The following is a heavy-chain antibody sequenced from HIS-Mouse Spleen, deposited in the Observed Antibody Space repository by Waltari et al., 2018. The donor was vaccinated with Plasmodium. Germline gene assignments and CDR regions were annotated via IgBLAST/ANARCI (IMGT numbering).Heavy chain of an antibody. CDR1: GYTFTSYD. J-gene: IGHJ3*02. CDR2: INPSDGST. CDR3: ARVGPITGGAFDI. V-gene: IGHV1-46*03. Sequence: QVQLVQSGAEVKKPGASVKVSCKASGYTFTSYDMNWVRQAPGKGIEWKGIINPSDGSTSEAQKFKGRVTMTRDTSTSTVYRELSSLRSEETAVYYCARVGPITGGAFDIWGQGTMVTVSS.